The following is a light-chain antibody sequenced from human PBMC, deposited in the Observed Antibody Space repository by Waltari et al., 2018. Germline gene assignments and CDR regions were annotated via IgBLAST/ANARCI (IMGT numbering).Light chain of an antibody. V-gene: IGKV3-20*01. Sequence: EIVLTQSPGTLSLSPGERATLPCSASQTFSSSYLACYQQKPGQAPRLLIYGASTRAAGCPVRFSGSGSGTDFTLTISRLEPEDVAVYYCQHYGTSPPLTFGGGTKMEIK. CDR3: QHYGTSPPLT. CDR1: QTFSSSY. J-gene: IGKJ4*01. CDR2: GAS.